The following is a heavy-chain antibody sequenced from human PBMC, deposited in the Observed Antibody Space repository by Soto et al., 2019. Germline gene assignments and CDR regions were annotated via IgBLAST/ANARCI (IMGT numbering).Heavy chain of an antibody. CDR1: GYTFSSYD. D-gene: IGHD3-16*02. V-gene: IGHV1-46*01. Sequence: ASVKVSCTASGYTFSSYDMHWVRQAPGQGLEWMGIINPSGGSTSYAQKFQGRVTMTRDTSTSTVYMELSSLRSEDTAVYYCARDVGGVIVPGQYWGQGTLVTVSS. CDR3: ARDVGGVIVPGQY. J-gene: IGHJ4*02. CDR2: INPSGGST.